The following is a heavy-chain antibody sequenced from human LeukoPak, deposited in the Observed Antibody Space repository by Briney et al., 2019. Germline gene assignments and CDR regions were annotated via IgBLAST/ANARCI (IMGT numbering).Heavy chain of an antibody. V-gene: IGHV1-8*01. Sequence: GASVKVSCKASGYTFTSYDINWVRQATGQVLEWMGWMNPDSGNTGYAQKFQGRVTMTRNTSISTAYMELSSLRSEDTAVYYCARDGSSWQKSDYWGQGTLVTVSS. CDR1: GYTFTSYD. CDR3: ARDGSSWQKSDY. D-gene: IGHD6-13*01. J-gene: IGHJ4*02. CDR2: MNPDSGNT.